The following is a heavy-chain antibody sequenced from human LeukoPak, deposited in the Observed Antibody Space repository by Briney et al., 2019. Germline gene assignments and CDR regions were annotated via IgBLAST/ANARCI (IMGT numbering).Heavy chain of an antibody. V-gene: IGHV4-59*08. CDR2: IYYTGST. CDR3: ARLLFGGVISSWFDP. CDR1: DDSISNYY. D-gene: IGHD3-16*01. J-gene: IGHJ5*02. Sequence: SETLSLTCNVSDDSISNYYWSWIRQPPGKGLEWIGYIYYTGSTNYNPSLKSRVTISVDTSKNQFSLKLSSVTAADTAVYYCARLLFGGVISSWFDPWGQGTLVTVSS.